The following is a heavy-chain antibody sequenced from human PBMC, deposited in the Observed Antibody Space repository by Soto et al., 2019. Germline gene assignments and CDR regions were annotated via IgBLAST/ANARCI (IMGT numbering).Heavy chain of an antibody. CDR2: IYWDDDK. V-gene: IGHV2-5*02. CDR3: AHSLYGYNWSGGYFDY. CDR1: GLSLTSRPMG. D-gene: IGHD1-1*01. Sequence: QITLKESGPTRVKPTQTLTLTCTFSGLSLTSRPMGVGWIRQPPGKALEWLVVIYWDDDKRYSPSLKSRLTIAKDTSGNQPVPNMTNMDPVDTATYYCAHSLYGYNWSGGYFDYWGQGDLVTVSS. J-gene: IGHJ4*02.